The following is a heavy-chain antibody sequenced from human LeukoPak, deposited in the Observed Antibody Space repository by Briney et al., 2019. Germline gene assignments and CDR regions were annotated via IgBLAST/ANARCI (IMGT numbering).Heavy chain of an antibody. CDR1: GGSINVYY. D-gene: IGHD3-22*01. V-gene: IGHV4-4*07. CDR3: ARGRSHYDSSGYYWTFDI. J-gene: IGHJ3*02. Sequence: SETLSLTCTVSGGSINVYYWSWIRQPAGKGLQWIGRISTSGNTDYNPSLKSRVTMSVDTSKNQFSLKLTSVTAADTAVYYCARGRSHYDSSGYYWTFDIWGQGTPVTASS. CDR2: ISTSGNT.